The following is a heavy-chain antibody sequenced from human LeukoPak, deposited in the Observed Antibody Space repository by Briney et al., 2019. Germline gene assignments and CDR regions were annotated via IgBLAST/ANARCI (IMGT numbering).Heavy chain of an antibody. D-gene: IGHD6-13*01. Sequence: SETLSLTCTVSGGSISSYYWSWIRQPAGKGLEWIGRIYTSGSTNYNPSLKSRVTISVDNSKNQFSLNLRSVTAADTAVYYCAREGRPAAAGKTTLDYWGQGTLVTVSS. CDR2: IYTSGST. V-gene: IGHV4-4*07. CDR1: GGSISSYY. CDR3: AREGRPAAAGKTTLDY. J-gene: IGHJ4*02.